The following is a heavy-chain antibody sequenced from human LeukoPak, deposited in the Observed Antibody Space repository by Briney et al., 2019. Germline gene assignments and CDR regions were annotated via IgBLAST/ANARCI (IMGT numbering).Heavy chain of an antibody. J-gene: IGHJ1*01. V-gene: IGHV3-23*01. CDR2: ISNTGGST. Sequence: GGSLRLSCAASGFTFSNSGVSWVRQAPGKGLEWVSAISNTGGSTYYADSVKGRFAISRDKSKNTLSLQMNSLRAEDTAVYYCAQQVGYCSSGSCYFTYWGQGTLVTVSS. D-gene: IGHD2-15*01. CDR3: AQQVGYCSSGSCYFTY. CDR1: GFTFSNSG.